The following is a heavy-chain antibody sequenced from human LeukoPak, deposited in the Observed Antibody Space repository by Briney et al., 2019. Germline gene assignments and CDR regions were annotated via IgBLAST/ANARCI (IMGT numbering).Heavy chain of an antibody. CDR3: ARDRPGIAAAGTKRSWFDP. CDR2: TYYRSKWYN. V-gene: IGHV6-1*01. J-gene: IGHJ5*02. D-gene: IGHD6-13*01. CDR1: GDSVSSNSAA. Sequence: SQTLSLTCAISGDSVSSNSAAWNWIRQSPSRGLEWLGRTYYRSKWYNDYAVSVKSRITINPDTSKNQFSLQLNSVTPEDTAVYYCARDRPGIAAAGTKRSWFDPWGQGTLVTVSS.